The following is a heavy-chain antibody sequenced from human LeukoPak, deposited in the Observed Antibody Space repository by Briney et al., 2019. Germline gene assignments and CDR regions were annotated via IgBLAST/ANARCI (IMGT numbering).Heavy chain of an antibody. J-gene: IGHJ4*02. V-gene: IGHV1-2*02. CDR2: INPNSGGT. D-gene: IGHD3-22*01. CDR3: ARASRDYYDSSGYLY. Sequence: GASVKVSCKASGYTFTGYYIHWVRQAPGQGLEWMGWINPNSGGTNYAQKLQGRVTMTTDTSTSTAYMELRSLRSDDTAVYYCARASRDYYDSSGYLYWGQGTLVTVSS. CDR1: GYTFTGYY.